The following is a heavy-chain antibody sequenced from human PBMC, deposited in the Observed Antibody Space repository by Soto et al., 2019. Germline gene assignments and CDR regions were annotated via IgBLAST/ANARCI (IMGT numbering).Heavy chain of an antibody. D-gene: IGHD5-12*01. J-gene: IGHJ4*02. V-gene: IGHV1-18*01. CDR1: GYSFTSYG. Sequence: ASVKVSCKASGYSFTSYGISCVRQAPGQGLEWMGWISAYNGNTNYAQKLQGRVTMTTDTSTSTAYMELRSLRSDDTAVYYCARAVGYSGYDYGGLFDYWGQGTLVTVSS. CDR2: ISAYNGNT. CDR3: ARAVGYSGYDYGGLFDY.